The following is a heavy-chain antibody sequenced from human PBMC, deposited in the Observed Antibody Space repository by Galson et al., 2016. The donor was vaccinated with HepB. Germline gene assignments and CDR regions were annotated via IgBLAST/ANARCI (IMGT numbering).Heavy chain of an antibody. Sequence: SLRLSCAASGFTVSVNYMSWVRQAPGKGLEWVSVFYADENTYYADSVKGRFTISRDNSQTTLYLQMNSLRAKDTAMYYCARDGGNRGSYSVGDAFDIWGQGTMVTVSS. V-gene: IGHV3-53*01. D-gene: IGHD1-26*01. CDR2: FYADENT. CDR3: ARDGGNRGSYSVGDAFDI. CDR1: GFTVSVNY. J-gene: IGHJ3*02.